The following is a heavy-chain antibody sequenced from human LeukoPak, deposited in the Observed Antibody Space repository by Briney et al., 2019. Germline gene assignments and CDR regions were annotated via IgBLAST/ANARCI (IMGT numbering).Heavy chain of an antibody. CDR3: ARCHVDIVATRTGVIDY. CDR1: GGSVSSGSYY. CDR2: IYYSGST. D-gene: IGHD5-12*01. J-gene: IGHJ4*02. Sequence: SETLSLTCTVSGGSVSSGSYYWSWIRQPPGKGLEWIGYIYYSGSTNCNPSLKSRVTISVDTSKNQFSLKLSSVTAADTAVYYCARCHVDIVATRTGVIDYWGQGTLVTVSS. V-gene: IGHV4-61*01.